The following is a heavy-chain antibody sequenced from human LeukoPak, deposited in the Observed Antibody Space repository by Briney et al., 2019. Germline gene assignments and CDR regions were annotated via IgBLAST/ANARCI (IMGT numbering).Heavy chain of an antibody. V-gene: IGHV4-34*01. Sequence: SETLSLTCAVYGGSFSRHYWSWIRQSPGKGLEWIAEIDHRGDTNYNPSVKSRVTISVDTSKNQFSLKMRSLSAADTALYYCARGATISETGYFDFWGQGTLVTVSS. CDR1: GGSFSRHY. CDR3: ARGATISETGYFDF. J-gene: IGHJ4*03. CDR2: IDHRGDT. D-gene: IGHD5-24*01.